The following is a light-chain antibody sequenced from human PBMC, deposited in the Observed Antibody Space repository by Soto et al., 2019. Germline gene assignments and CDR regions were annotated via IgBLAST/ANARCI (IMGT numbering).Light chain of an antibody. CDR1: NSDIGGYNF. CDR2: DVN. Sequence: QSALTQPASVSGSPGQSITISCTGSNSDIGGYNFVSWYQQHPGKAPKLIIYDVNNRPSGVSHRFSGSKSGNTASLTTSGLQPDDEAEYHCTSYITGGTVVFGAGTKLTVL. V-gene: IGLV2-14*03. CDR3: TSYITGGTVV. J-gene: IGLJ2*01.